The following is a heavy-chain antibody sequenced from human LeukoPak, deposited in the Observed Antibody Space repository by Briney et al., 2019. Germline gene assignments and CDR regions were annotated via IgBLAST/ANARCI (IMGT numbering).Heavy chain of an antibody. CDR2: TYRGGST. Sequence: PGGSLRLSCAASGFSVSRNYMSWVRQAPGKGLEWVSLTYRGGSTFYADSVKGRFTISRDIPKNTLYLQMNSLRDEDTAVYYCVFEGRADAFDIWGQGTMVTVSS. CDR3: VFEGRADAFDI. D-gene: IGHD3-10*01. J-gene: IGHJ3*02. V-gene: IGHV3-66*01. CDR1: GFSVSRNY.